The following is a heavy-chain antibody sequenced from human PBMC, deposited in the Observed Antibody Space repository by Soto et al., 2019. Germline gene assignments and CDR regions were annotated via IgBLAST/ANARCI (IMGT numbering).Heavy chain of an antibody. D-gene: IGHD6-13*01. Sequence: SETLSLTCAGYGGSFSGYYWSWIRQPPGKGLEWIGEINHSGSTNYNPSLKSRVTISVDTSKNQFSLKLSSVTAADTAVYYCARALWGAAAGDYYYYYGMDVWGQGTTVTVSS. V-gene: IGHV4-34*01. CDR3: ARALWGAAAGDYYYYYGMDV. J-gene: IGHJ6*02. CDR1: GGSFSGYY. CDR2: INHSGST.